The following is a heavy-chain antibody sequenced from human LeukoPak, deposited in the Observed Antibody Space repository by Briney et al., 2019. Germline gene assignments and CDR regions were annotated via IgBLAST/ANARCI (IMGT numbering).Heavy chain of an antibody. Sequence: SETLSLTCALYGGSFTDYYWSWIRHLPGKGLEWIGEIHHRAGANYNPSLWGRVTISADTSKNQFSLRLTSVTAADTATFYCARGPVRDDGLTGISYYFGLDVWGHGTTVTVFS. CDR2: IHHRAGA. V-gene: IGHV4-34*01. D-gene: IGHD2-21*02. J-gene: IGHJ6*01. CDR3: ARGPVRDDGLTGISYYFGLDV. CDR1: GGSFTDYY.